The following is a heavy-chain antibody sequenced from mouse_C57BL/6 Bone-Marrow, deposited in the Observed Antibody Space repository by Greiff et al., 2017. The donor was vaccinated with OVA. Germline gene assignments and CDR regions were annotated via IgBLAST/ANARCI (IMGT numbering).Heavy chain of an antibody. J-gene: IGHJ4*01. V-gene: IGHV2-9-1*01. CDR3: ARNPSIYYGNYDAMDD. CDR1: GFSLTNYA. CDR2: IWTGGGT. D-gene: IGHD2-1*01. Sequence: VKLMESGPGLVAPSQCLSITCTVSGFSLTNYAISWVRQPPGKGLEWLGVIWTGGGTNDNSALKSRLSISKDNYKSQVFLKMNSLQTDDTARYYCARNPSIYYGNYDAMDDWGQGTSVTVSS.